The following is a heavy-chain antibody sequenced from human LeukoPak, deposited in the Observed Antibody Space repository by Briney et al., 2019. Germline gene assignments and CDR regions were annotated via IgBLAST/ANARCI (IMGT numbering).Heavy chain of an antibody. V-gene: IGHV4-4*07. CDR1: GGSINNYY. Sequence: PSETLSLTCTVSGGSINNYYWSWIRQPAGRGLEWIGRIYTRGSTNYNPSLKSRVTMSVDTSKNQFSLKLSSVTAADTAVYYCAREVWRFSDYFDYWGQGTLVTVSS. CDR3: AREVWRFSDYFDY. CDR2: IYTRGST. J-gene: IGHJ4*02. D-gene: IGHD1-14*01.